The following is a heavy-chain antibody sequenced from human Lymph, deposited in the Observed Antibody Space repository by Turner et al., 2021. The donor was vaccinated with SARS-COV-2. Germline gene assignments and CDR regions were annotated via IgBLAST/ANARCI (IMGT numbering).Heavy chain of an antibody. CDR3: ASNFWSAYRLDY. D-gene: IGHD3-3*01. CDR2: ISYDGSNK. V-gene: IGHV3-30-3*01. J-gene: IGHJ4*02. CDR1: GFTLSNYA. Sequence: QVQLVESGGGVVQPGRSLRPPCVASGFTLSNYAMHWVRQAPGKGLEWVAVISYDGSNKYYADSVKGRFTISRDNSKNTLYLQMNSLRAEDTAVYYCASNFWSAYRLDYWGQGTLVTVSS.